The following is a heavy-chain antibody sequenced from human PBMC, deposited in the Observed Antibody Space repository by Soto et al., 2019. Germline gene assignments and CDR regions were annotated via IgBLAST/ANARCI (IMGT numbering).Heavy chain of an antibody. D-gene: IGHD2-2*01. CDR2: IIPIFGTA. CDR3: ARDLRKDIVVVPAAHPFDP. Sequence: SVKVSCKASGGTFSSYAISWVRQAPGQGLEWMGGIIPIFGTANYAQKFQGRVTITADESTSTAYMELSSLRSEDTAVYYCARDLRKDIVVVPAAHPFDPWGQGTLVTVSS. V-gene: IGHV1-69*13. J-gene: IGHJ5*02. CDR1: GGTFSSYA.